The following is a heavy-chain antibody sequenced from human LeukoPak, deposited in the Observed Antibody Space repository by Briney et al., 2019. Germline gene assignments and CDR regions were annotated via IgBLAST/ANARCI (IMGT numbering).Heavy chain of an antibody. J-gene: IGHJ6*03. CDR3: ARDETSLLWFGESPRGRHYYYMDV. CDR1: GYTFTSYG. D-gene: IGHD3-10*01. V-gene: IGHV1-18*01. CDR2: ISAYNGNT. Sequence: ASVKVSCKASGYTFTSYGISWVRQAPGQGLEWMGWISAYNGNTNYAQKLQGRVTMTTDTSTSTAYMELSRLRSDDTAVYYCARDETSLLWFGESPRGRHYYYMDVWGKGTTVTISS.